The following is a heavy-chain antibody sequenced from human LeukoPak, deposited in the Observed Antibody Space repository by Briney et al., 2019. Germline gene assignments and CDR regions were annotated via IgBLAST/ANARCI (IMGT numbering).Heavy chain of an antibody. CDR3: ASSLYDILTGYYYYYGMDV. CDR1: GYTFTSYA. CDR2: INAGNGNT. J-gene: IGHJ6*04. V-gene: IGHV1-3*01. D-gene: IGHD3-9*01. Sequence: ASVKVSCEASGYTFTSYAMHWVRQAPGQRLEWMGWINAGNGNTKYSQKFQGRVTITRDTSASTAYMELSSLRSEDTAVYYCASSLYDILTGYYYYYGMDVWGKGTTVTVSS.